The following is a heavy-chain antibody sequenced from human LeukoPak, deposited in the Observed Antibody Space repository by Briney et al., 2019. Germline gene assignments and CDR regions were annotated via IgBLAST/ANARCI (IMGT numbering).Heavy chain of an antibody. CDR2: INGRGIT. D-gene: IGHD4-17*01. J-gene: IGHJ4*02. CDR3: AKERQTGDYFTSDY. Sequence: PGGSLRLTCTASGFTFSSYTMSSVRQAPGEGLEWLSAINGRGITYYAGSVKGRFTISRDNSENTLYLQMNSLTVDDTAVYFCAKERQTGDYFTSDYWGQGTLVTVSS. CDR1: GFTFSSYT. V-gene: IGHV3-23*01.